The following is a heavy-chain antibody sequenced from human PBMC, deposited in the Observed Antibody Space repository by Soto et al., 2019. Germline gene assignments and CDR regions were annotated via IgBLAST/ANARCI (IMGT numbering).Heavy chain of an antibody. J-gene: IGHJ4*02. CDR1: GFAFRSYN. V-gene: IGHV3-21*01. CDR3: ASATVVAATFDF. Sequence: EVQLVESWGGLVKPGGSLTLSCAASGFAFRSYNMNWVRQAPGKGLEWVASISSGSSNIYYADSVKGRFTISRDNAKNSLFLQMDSLRAEDSAVYYCASATVVAATFDFWGQGTLVTVSS. D-gene: IGHD2-15*01. CDR2: ISSGSSNI.